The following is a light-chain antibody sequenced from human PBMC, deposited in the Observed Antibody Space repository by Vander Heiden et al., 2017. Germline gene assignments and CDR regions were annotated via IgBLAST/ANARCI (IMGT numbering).Light chain of an antibody. CDR2: GNS. J-gene: IGLJ3*02. CDR3: QAYDSSRSGV. V-gene: IGLV1-40*01. Sequence: QSVLTQPPSVSGAPGQRVTISCTGSSSNIGAGYDVHWYQQLPGTAHKLLIYGNSKRPAGVPDRFSGSKSGTAASLAITGLQAEEEADYYCQAYDSSRSGVFGGGTKLTVL. CDR1: SSNIGAGYD.